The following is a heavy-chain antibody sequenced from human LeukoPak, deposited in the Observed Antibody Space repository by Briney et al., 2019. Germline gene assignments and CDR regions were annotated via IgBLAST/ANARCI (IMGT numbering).Heavy chain of an antibody. D-gene: IGHD6-13*01. CDR1: GFTFSTYW. J-gene: IGHJ4*02. CDR3: ARDQGAAGDY. CDR2: INEDGSEK. V-gene: IGHV3-7*01. Sequence: GGSLRLSCAASGFTFSTYWMTWVRQAPGKGLEWVANINEDGSEKFYVDSVKGRFTIYRDNAKKSVYLQMNSLIAEDTALYYCARDQGAAGDYWGQGTLVTVS.